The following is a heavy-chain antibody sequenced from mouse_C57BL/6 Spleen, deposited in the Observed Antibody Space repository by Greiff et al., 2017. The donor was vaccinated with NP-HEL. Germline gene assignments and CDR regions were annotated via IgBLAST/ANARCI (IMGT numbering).Heavy chain of an antibody. CDR2: INPGSGGT. V-gene: IGHV1-54*01. CDR1: GYAFTNYL. Sequence: QVQLQQSGAELVRPGTSVKVSCKASGYAFTNYLIEWVKQRPGQGLEWIGVINPGSGGTNYNEKFKGKATLTADKSSSTAYMQLSSLTSEDSAVYFCACLYGYDGEYYFDYWGQGTTLTVSS. J-gene: IGHJ2*01. CDR3: ACLYGYDGEYYFDY. D-gene: IGHD2-2*01.